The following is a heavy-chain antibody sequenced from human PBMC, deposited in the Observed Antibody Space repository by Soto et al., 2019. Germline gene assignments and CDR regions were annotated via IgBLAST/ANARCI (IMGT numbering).Heavy chain of an antibody. V-gene: IGHV1-69*06. Sequence: SVKVSCKASGGTLNTYTINWVRQAPGRRLEWVGQIVPMYDSVNYAENFQGRVTITADKSTKTSFMELTSLKSEDTALYFCATWRHYSGSYCFDYWGQGTPVTISS. CDR1: GGTLNTYT. J-gene: IGHJ4*02. CDR3: ATWRHYSGSYCFDY. D-gene: IGHD1-26*01. CDR2: IVPMYDSV.